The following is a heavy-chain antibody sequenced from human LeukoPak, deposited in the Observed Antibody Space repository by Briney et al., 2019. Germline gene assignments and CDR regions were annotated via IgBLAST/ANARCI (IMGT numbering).Heavy chain of an antibody. CDR2: ISSSSSYI. V-gene: IGHV3-21*01. J-gene: IGHJ3*02. Sequence: PGGSLRLSCAASGFTFSSYSMNWVRQAPGKGLEWVSSISSSSSYIYYADSVKGRFTISRDNAKNSLYLQMNSLRAEDTAVYYCARRSLPHDAFDIWGQGTMVTVSS. CDR3: ARRSLPHDAFDI. CDR1: GFTFSSYS.